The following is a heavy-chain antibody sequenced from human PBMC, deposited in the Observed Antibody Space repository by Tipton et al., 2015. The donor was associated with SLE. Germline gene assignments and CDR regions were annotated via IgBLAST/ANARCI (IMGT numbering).Heavy chain of an antibody. V-gene: IGHV4-61*02. CDR1: GGSISSGHYY. CDR2: MYTSGNI. J-gene: IGHJ3*02. CDR3: ARRSWWGQGAFDI. D-gene: IGHD2-8*02. Sequence: TLSLTCTVSGGSISSGHYYWSWIRQPAGKGLEWIGRMYTSGNINYNPSLKSRVTISLDTSKNQISLKLSSVTAADTAVYYCARRSWWGQGAFDIWGQGTMVTVSS.